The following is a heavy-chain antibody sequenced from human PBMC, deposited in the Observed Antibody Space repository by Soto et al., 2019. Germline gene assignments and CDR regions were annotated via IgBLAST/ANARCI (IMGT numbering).Heavy chain of an antibody. CDR2: IWYDGSNK. D-gene: IGHD6-19*01. CDR1: GFTFSSYG. CDR3: ASRADHTSIAVAGSFDY. V-gene: IGHV3-33*01. J-gene: IGHJ4*02. Sequence: GGSLRLSCAASGFTFSSYGMHWVRQAPGKGLEWVAVIWYDGSNKYYADSVKGRFTISRDNSKNTLYLQMNSLRAEDTAVYYCASRADHTSIAVAGSFDYWGQGTLVTVSS.